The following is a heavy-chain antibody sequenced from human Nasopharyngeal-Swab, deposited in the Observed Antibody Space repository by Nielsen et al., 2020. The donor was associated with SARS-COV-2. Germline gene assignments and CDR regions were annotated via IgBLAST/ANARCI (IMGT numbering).Heavy chain of an antibody. CDR1: GFTFSSYG. V-gene: IGHV3-33*01. Sequence: GESLKISCAASGFTFSSYGMHWVRQAPGKGLEWVAVIWYDGSNKYYADSVKGRFTISRDNSKNTLYLQMSSLRADDTAVYYCARGTDSFYFDSSGYYFDSWGQGTLVAVSS. D-gene: IGHD3-22*01. J-gene: IGHJ4*02. CDR3: ARGTDSFYFDSSGYYFDS. CDR2: IWYDGSNK.